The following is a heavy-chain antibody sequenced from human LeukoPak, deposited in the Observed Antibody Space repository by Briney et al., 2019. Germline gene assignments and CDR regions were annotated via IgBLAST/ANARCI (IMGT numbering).Heavy chain of an antibody. CDR1: GFTFSSYA. D-gene: IGHD2-2*01. Sequence: PGGSLRLSCAASGFTFSSYAMSWVRQAPGKRLEWVSAISGSGGSTYYADSVKGRFTISRDNSKNTLYLQMNSLRAEDTAVYYCANIPAARVPRVTVMDVWGQGTTVTVSS. J-gene: IGHJ6*02. CDR2: ISGSGGST. V-gene: IGHV3-23*01. CDR3: ANIPAARVPRVTVMDV.